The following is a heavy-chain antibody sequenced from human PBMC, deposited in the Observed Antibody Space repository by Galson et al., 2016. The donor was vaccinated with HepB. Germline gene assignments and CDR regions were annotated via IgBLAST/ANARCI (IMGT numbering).Heavy chain of an antibody. CDR3: TRRESLSLDY. CDR2: TSSNSRDT. J-gene: IGHJ4*02. Sequence: SLRLSCAASGFTFRTYSMNWVRQAPGKGLEWVSSTSSNSRDTDYADSVKGRFTISRDNAKNSLYLQMTSLRVEDTAIYYCTRRESLSLDYWGQGTLVTVSS. V-gene: IGHV3-21*01. CDR1: GFTFRTYS. D-gene: IGHD2/OR15-2a*01.